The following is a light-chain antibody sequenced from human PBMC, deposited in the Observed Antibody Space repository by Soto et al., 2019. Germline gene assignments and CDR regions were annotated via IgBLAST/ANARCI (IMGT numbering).Light chain of an antibody. V-gene: IGKV3-15*01. Sequence: EIVMTQSPATLSVSPGERATLSCRASQSVSRSLAWYQQKPGQAPRLLIYGASTRATGIPARFSGSRSVTEFTPTITGLQSEDVAVYYCQEYDNCPRTFGQGTKVEIK. CDR1: QSVSRS. J-gene: IGKJ1*01. CDR3: QEYDNCPRT. CDR2: GAS.